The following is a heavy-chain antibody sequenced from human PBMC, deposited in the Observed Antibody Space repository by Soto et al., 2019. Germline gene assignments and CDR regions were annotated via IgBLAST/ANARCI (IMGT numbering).Heavy chain of an antibody. CDR2: IYYTGST. J-gene: IGHJ5*02. Sequence: QVQLQESGPGLVKPSQTLSLTCTVSGGSISSGGYYWTWIRQHQGKGLEWIGYIYYTGSTYYNPSLKSRVTIAVDTSKNQFSLKLRSVTAADTAVYYCARRMGNHFDPWGKGTLVTVSS. CDR1: GGSISSGGYY. D-gene: IGHD7-27*01. V-gene: IGHV4-31*03. CDR3: ARRMGNHFDP.